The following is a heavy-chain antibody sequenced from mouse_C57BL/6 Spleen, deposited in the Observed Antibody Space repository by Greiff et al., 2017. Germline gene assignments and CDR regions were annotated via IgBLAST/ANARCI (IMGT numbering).Heavy chain of an antibody. D-gene: IGHD1-1*01. Sequence: QVQLQQPGAELVKPGASVKMSCKASGYTFTSYWITWVKQRPGQGLEWIGDIYPGSGSTNYNEKFKSKATLTVDTSSSTAYMQLSSLTSEDSAVYYCVITTVVADYAMDDWGQGTSVTVSS. CDR1: GYTFTSYW. V-gene: IGHV1-55*01. CDR2: IYPGSGST. J-gene: IGHJ4*01. CDR3: VITTVVADYAMDD.